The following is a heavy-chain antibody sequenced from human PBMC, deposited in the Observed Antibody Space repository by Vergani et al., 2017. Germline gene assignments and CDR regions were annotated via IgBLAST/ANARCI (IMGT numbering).Heavy chain of an antibody. CDR1: GGSFSGYY. CDR2: INHSGST. D-gene: IGHD3-3*01. J-gene: IGHJ4*02. CDR3: AREYDFWSGYLDY. V-gene: IGHV4-34*01. Sequence: QVQLQQWGAGLLKPSETLSLTCAVYGGSFSGYYWSWIRQPPGKGLEWIGEINHSGSTNYNPSLKSRVTISVDTSKNQFSLKLSSVTAADTAVYYCAREYDFWSGYLDYWGQGTLVTVSS.